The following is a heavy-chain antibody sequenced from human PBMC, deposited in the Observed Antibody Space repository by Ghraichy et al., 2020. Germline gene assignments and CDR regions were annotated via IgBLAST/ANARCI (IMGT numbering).Heavy chain of an antibody. D-gene: IGHD3-22*01. CDR1: GFSLSTSGMC. J-gene: IGHJ4*02. V-gene: IGHV2-70*01. CDR3: ARFYYDSSGYSSIFDY. CDR2: IDWDDDK. Sequence: SGPTLVKPTQTLTLTCTFSGFSLSTSGMCVSWIRQPPGKALEWLALIDWDDDKYYSTSLKTSLTISKDTSRNQVVLTMTNMDPVDTATYYCARFYYDSSGYSSIFDYWGQGTLVTVSS.